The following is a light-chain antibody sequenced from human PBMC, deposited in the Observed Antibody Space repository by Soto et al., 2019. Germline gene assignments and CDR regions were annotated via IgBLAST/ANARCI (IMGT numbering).Light chain of an antibody. J-gene: IGKJ4*01. CDR2: GAS. V-gene: IGKV3-15*01. CDR1: QGISSN. Sequence: MTQSPSLLSASTGDRVTISCRMSQGISSNLAWYQQKPGQAPRLLIYGASTRATGIPARFSGSGSGTEFTLTISSLQSEDFAVYYCQQYNNWLTFGGGTKVEIK. CDR3: QQYNNWLT.